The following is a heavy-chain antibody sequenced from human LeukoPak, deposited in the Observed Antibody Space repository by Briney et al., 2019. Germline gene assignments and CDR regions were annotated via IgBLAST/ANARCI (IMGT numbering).Heavy chain of an antibody. V-gene: IGHV1-24*01. Sequence: ASVKVSCKVSGYTLTELSMHWVRQAPGKGLEWMGGFDPEDGETIYAQKFQGRVTMTRDTSISTAYMELSRLRSDDTAVYYCARGKRYNNQSKYRNTYYFDYWGQGTLVTVSS. CDR3: ARGKRYNNQSKYRNTYYFDY. CDR2: FDPEDGET. CDR1: GYTLTELS. D-gene: IGHD2/OR15-2a*01. J-gene: IGHJ4*02.